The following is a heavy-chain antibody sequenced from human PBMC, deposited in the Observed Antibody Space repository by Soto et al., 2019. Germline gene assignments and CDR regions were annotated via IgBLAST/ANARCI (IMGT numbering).Heavy chain of an antibody. CDR3: ARGDYSSPNWFDP. Sequence: SETLSLTCTVSGGSISSGGYYWSWIRQHPGRGLEWIGYIYYSGSTDYNPSLKSRVTISVDTSKNQFSLNLSSVTAADTAVYYCARGDYSSPNWFDPWCQGTLVTVCS. V-gene: IGHV4-31*03. J-gene: IGHJ5*02. D-gene: IGHD6-13*01. CDR1: GGSISSGGYY. CDR2: IYYSGST.